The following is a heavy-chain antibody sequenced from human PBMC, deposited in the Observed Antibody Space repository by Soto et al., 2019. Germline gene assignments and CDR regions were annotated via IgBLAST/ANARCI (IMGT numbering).Heavy chain of an antibody. D-gene: IGHD6-13*01. J-gene: IGHJ5*02. CDR3: ARLGTPYYSSSWGNWFDP. Sequence: QVQLVQSGAEVKKPGSSVKVSCKASGGTFSSYAISWVRQAPGQGLEWMGGIIPIFGTANYAQKFQGRVTITADESTSTAKMELSSLRSEDTAVYYCARLGTPYYSSSWGNWFDPWGQGTLVTVSS. V-gene: IGHV1-69*01. CDR1: GGTFSSYA. CDR2: IIPIFGTA.